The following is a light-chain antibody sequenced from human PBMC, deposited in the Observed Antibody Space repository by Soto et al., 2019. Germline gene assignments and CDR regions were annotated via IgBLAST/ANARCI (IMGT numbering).Light chain of an antibody. J-gene: IGKJ2*01. V-gene: IGKV1-39*01. CDR1: QSISNS. CDR2: VAS. CDR3: QQTFSPPYT. Sequence: DIQMTQSLSSLSASVGDRVTITCRASQSISNSLSWYQQKPGKAPKFLIYVASTLQRGVPSRFSVSGSGPDFTLTISSLQPEDVATYYCQQTFSPPYTFGQGTKLEIK.